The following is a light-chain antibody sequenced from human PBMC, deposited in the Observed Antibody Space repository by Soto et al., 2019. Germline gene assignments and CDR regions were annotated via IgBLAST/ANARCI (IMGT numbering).Light chain of an antibody. CDR3: QQYNSWPPLFT. J-gene: IGKJ3*01. V-gene: IGKV3D-15*01. CDR1: QSIATN. Sequence: EIVMTQSPAILPLSPGETATLSCRASQSIATNLAWYQQRPGQAPRLLIYGASTRATDVPARFSGSVSGTEFILSITRLQSEDFAVYYCQQYNSWPPLFTFGPGTTLDL. CDR2: GAS.